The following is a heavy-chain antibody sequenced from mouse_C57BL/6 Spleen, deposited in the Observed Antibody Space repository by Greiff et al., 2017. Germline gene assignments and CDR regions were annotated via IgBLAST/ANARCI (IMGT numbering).Heavy chain of an antibody. Sequence: EVKLQQSGPELVKPGASVKISCKASGYTFTDYYMNWVKQSHGKSLEWIGDINPNNGGTSYNQKFKGKATLTVDKSSSTAYMELRSLTSEDSAVYYCARSYYYGSRNAMDYWGQGTSVTVSS. CDR2: INPNNGGT. V-gene: IGHV1-26*01. CDR3: ARSYYYGSRNAMDY. CDR1: GYTFTDYY. D-gene: IGHD1-1*01. J-gene: IGHJ4*01.